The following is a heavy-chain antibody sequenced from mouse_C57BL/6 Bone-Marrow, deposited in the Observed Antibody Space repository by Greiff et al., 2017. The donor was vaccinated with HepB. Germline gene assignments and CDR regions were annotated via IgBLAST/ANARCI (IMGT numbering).Heavy chain of an antibody. CDR3: ARESLLPSWFAY. Sequence: EVKLMESGGGLVKPGGSLKLSCAASGFTFSSYAMSWVRQTPEKRLEWVATISDGGSYTYYPDNVKGRFTISRDNAKNNLYLQMSHLKSEDTAMYYCARESLLPSWFAYWGQGTLVTVSA. V-gene: IGHV5-4*01. CDR1: GFTFSSYA. J-gene: IGHJ3*01. CDR2: ISDGGSYT. D-gene: IGHD1-2*01.